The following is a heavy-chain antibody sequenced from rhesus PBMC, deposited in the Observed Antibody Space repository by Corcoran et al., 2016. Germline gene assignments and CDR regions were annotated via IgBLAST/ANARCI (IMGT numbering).Heavy chain of an antibody. Sequence: QVQLQESGPGVVKPSETLSLTCAVSGYSISSGYDWSWIRQPPRKGLDWIGYIYGSSGSTNYNPSLKNRVTISKDTSKNQFSLKLSSVTAADTAVYYCARGGDTAAAFDYWGQGVLVTVSS. D-gene: IGHD5-42*01. CDR2: IYGSSGST. CDR3: ARGGDTAAAFDY. J-gene: IGHJ4*01. CDR1: GYSISSGYD. V-gene: IGHV4-76*01.